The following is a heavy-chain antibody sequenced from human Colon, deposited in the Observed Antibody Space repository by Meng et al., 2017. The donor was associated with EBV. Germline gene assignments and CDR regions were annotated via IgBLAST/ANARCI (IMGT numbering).Heavy chain of an antibody. D-gene: IGHD3-22*01. CDR3: ARVSSVWDYFDY. J-gene: IGHJ4*02. V-gene: IGHV4-31*03. CDR1: GGSVSSGGYY. Sequence: QLQEVGPGLGKPSQTLSLTCTVSGGSVSSGGYYWTWIRQHPGKGLEWFGHIYYSGSTFYNPSLKRRVIISIDTSKNQFSLNLRSVTAADTAVYYCARVSSVWDYFDYWGQGTLVTVSS. CDR2: IYYSGST.